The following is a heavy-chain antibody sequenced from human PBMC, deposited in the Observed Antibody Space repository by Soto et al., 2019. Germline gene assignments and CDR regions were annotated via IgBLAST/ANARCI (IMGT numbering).Heavy chain of an antibody. Sequence: SVKVSCKAPGGTFDSYAMSWVRQAPVRVLEWMVGIIPIFGLTNYAQKFQGRVSITADESKSTAYMELRSLRSEDTAVYFCARSRITLFAVVSIPTHDYRGMDVWGQ. D-gene: IGHD3-3*01. CDR3: ARSRITLFAVVSIPTHDYRGMDV. CDR2: IIPIFGLT. CDR1: GGTFDSYA. V-gene: IGHV1-69*13. J-gene: IGHJ6*02.